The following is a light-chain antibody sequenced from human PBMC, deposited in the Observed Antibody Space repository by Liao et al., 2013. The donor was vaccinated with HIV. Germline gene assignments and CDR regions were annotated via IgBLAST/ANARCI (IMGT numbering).Light chain of an antibody. J-gene: IGLJ1*01. Sequence: SYELTQPPSVSVSPGQTASITCSGDKLGDKYACWYQQKPGQSPVLVIYKDSERPSGIPERFSGSSSGTTVTLTISGVQAEDEADYYCQAWDSSLMVFG. V-gene: IGLV3-1*01. CDR2: KDS. CDR3: QAWDSSLMV. CDR1: KLGDKY.